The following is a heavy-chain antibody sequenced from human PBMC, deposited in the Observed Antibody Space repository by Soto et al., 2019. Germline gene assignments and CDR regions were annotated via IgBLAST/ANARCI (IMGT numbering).Heavy chain of an antibody. Sequence: QVQLQESGPGLVKPSETLSLTCTVSGGSVSSGSYYWSWIRQPPGKGLEWIGYIYYSGSTNYNPSLKSRVTISVDTPKNQFSLKLSSVTAADTAVYYCARDRGYRISRYYGMDVWGQGTTVTVSS. CDR3: ARDRGYRISRYYGMDV. CDR1: GGSVSSGSYY. V-gene: IGHV4-61*01. CDR2: IYYSGST. J-gene: IGHJ6*02. D-gene: IGHD2-15*01.